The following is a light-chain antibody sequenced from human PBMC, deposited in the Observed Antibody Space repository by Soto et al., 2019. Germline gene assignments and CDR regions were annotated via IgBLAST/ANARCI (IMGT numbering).Light chain of an antibody. CDR3: QQSYNTPYT. J-gene: IGKJ2*01. V-gene: IGKV1-39*01. CDR1: PTVSIY. Sequence: DIQMTQSPSSLSASVGDRVTIPCRTSPTVSIYLNWYQQKPGQAPKLLIYAPSSLQSGVPSRFSGSGSGTDFTLAISTLQPEDFGTYYCQQSYNTPYTFCQGAELECK. CDR2: APS.